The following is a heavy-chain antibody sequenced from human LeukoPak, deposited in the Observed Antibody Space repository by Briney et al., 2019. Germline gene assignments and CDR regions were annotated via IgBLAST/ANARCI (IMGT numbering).Heavy chain of an antibody. CDR2: ISYDGSNK. CDR3: ARNPRRYYFNY. V-gene: IGHV3-30-3*01. Sequence: GRSLRLSCAASGFTFSSYAMHWVRQAPGKGLEWVAVISYDGSNKYYADSVKGRFTISRDNSKNTLYLQMNSLRAEDTAVYYCARNPRRYYFNYWGQGTLVTVSS. D-gene: IGHD3-10*01. CDR1: GFTFSSYA. J-gene: IGHJ4*02.